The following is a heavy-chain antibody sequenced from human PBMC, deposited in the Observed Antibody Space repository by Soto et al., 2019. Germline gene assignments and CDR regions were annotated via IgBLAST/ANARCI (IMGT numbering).Heavy chain of an antibody. Sequence: GGSLRLSCAASGVQLRNYWMHLVRQPPGKGLVWVSRINSEGSSVIYADSVKGRFTVSRDNAKNTLYLQMNNLRAEDTAVYYCVRDQSVAGPTTLFAPWGQGVLVTVSS. CDR3: VRDQSVAGPTTLFAP. D-gene: IGHD6-19*01. CDR2: INSEGSSV. V-gene: IGHV3-74*01. CDR1: GVQLRNYW. J-gene: IGHJ5*02.